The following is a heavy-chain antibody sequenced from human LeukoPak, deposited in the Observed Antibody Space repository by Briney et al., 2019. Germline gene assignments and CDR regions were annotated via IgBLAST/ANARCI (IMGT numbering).Heavy chain of an antibody. V-gene: IGHV4-59*01. J-gene: IGHJ1*01. CDR3: ARGRESSGPFYFLH. Sequence: SETLSLTCTVSGGSISSYYWSWIRQPPGKGLEWIGYIYYSGSTNYNPSLKSRVTISVDTSKNQFSLKLSSVTAADTAVYYCARGRESSGPFYFLHWGQGTLVTVSS. CDR1: GGSISSYY. CDR2: IYYSGST. D-gene: IGHD2/OR15-2a*01.